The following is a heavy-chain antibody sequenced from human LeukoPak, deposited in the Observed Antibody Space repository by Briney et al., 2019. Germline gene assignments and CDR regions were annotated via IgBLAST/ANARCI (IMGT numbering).Heavy chain of an antibody. D-gene: IGHD6-13*01. J-gene: IGHJ5*02. Sequence: GGSLRLSCAASGFTFSSYGMHWVRQAPGKGLEWVAFIRYDGSNKYYADSVKGRFTISRDNSKNTLYLQMNSLRAEDTAVYYCAKASDSSSWYNWFDPWGQGTLVTVSS. CDR3: AKASDSSSWYNWFDP. CDR1: GFTFSSYG. V-gene: IGHV3-30*02. CDR2: IRYDGSNK.